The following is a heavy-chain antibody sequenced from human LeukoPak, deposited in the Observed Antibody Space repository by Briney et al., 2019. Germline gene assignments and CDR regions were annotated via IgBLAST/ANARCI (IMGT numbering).Heavy chain of an antibody. CDR1: GYSFTSYW. D-gene: IGHD2-2*01. CDR3: ARPYCSSINCYGGYFDY. V-gene: IGHV5-51*01. CDR2: TYPGDSDT. Sequence: PGESLKISCKGSGYSFTSYWIGWVRQMPGKGLEWMGITYPGDSDTRYSPSFQGQVTISADKSISTAYLQWSSLKASDTAMYYCARPYCSSINCYGGYFDYWGQGTLVTVSS. J-gene: IGHJ4*02.